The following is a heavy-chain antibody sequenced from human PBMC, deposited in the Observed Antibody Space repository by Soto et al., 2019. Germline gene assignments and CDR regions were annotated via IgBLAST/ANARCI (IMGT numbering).Heavy chain of an antibody. CDR1: GYIFTNYY. V-gene: IGHV1-46*01. CDR2: INPSGGSP. Sequence: DSLKVSCKASGYIFTNYYIHWVRQAPGQGPEWMGMINPSGGSPSYAQMFQGRVTMTRDTSTSTVYMELSSLRSEDTAFYFCARDAVYCGGDGSKGGGYVDYWG. J-gene: IGHJ4*03. D-gene: IGHD2-21*02. CDR3: ARDAVYCGGDGSKGGGYVDY.